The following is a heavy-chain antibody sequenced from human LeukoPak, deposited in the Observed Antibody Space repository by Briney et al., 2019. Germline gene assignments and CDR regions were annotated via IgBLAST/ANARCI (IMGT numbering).Heavy chain of an antibody. CDR2: IYPGDYDT. J-gene: IGHJ4*02. CDR1: GYSFTSYW. Sequence: EDLKISCKGSGYSFTSYWIGWGRQLPGKGVEWRVIIYPGDYDTNYSPSFQGQVTISADKSINTAYLQWSSLKASDTAVYYCARRNYNQYCSSTSCWSGFDYWGQGTLVTVSS. V-gene: IGHV5-51*01. CDR3: ARRNYNQYCSSTSCWSGFDY. D-gene: IGHD2-2*01.